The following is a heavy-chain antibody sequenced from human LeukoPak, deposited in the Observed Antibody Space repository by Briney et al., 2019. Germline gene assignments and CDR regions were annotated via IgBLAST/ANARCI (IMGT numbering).Heavy chain of an antibody. Sequence: ASVKVSCKASGYTSTSYGISWVRQAPGQGLEWMGWISAYNGNTNYAQKLQGRVTMTTDTSTSTAYMELRSLRSDDTAVYYCARDLAPPTTAMDPFDYWGQGTLVTVSS. J-gene: IGHJ4*02. CDR2: ISAYNGNT. D-gene: IGHD5-18*01. V-gene: IGHV1-18*01. CDR1: GYTSTSYG. CDR3: ARDLAPPTTAMDPFDY.